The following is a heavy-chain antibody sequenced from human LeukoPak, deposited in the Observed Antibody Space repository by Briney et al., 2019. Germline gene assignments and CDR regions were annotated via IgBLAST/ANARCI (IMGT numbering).Heavy chain of an antibody. CDR3: TTNGGPAPRDALDI. Sequence: PSETLSLTCTVSGGSINKHYWSWIRQTPGKGLEWIGYISHRGITNYNPSLESRITISVDASNNQFSLKLSSVTAADTAVYYCTTNGGPAPRDALDIWGQGTTSPVSS. J-gene: IGHJ3*02. D-gene: IGHD2-2*01. CDR2: ISHRGIT. CDR1: GGSINKHY. V-gene: IGHV4-4*09.